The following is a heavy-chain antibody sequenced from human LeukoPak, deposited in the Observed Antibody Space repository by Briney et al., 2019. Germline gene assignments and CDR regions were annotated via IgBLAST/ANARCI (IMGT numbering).Heavy chain of an antibody. CDR3: ARFEGYSGYESSDYFDY. J-gene: IGHJ4*02. CDR2: ISSSSSYI. Sequence: GESLRLSCAASGFTFGSYSMNWVRQAPGKGLEWVSSISSSSSYIYYADSVKGRFTITRDNAKNSLYLQMNSLRAEDTAVYYCARFEGYSGYESSDYFDYWGQGTLVTVSS. V-gene: IGHV3-21*01. D-gene: IGHD5-12*01. CDR1: GFTFGSYS.